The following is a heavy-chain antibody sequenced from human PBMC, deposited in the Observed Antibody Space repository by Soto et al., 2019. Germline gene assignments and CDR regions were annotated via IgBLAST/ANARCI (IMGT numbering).Heavy chain of an antibody. CDR1: GFTFSSYS. Sequence: GGSLRLSCAASGFTFSSYSMNWVRQAPGKGLEWVSSISSSSSYIYYADSVKGRFTISRDNAKNSLYLQMNSLRAEDTAVYYCAREDTVAHTLVSDWGQGTLVTVSS. CDR3: AREDTVAHTLVSD. CDR2: ISSSSSYI. V-gene: IGHV3-21*01. J-gene: IGHJ4*02. D-gene: IGHD4-17*01.